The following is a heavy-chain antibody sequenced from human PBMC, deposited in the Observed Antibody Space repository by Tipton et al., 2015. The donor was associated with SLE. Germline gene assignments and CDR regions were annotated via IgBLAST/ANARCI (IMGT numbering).Heavy chain of an antibody. CDR2: IYTSGST. V-gene: IGHV4-61*09. CDR1: GVSISSDTYY. D-gene: IGHD3-10*01. CDR3: ASGGYGSGSHYLGGWFDP. Sequence: TLSLTCSVSGVSISSDTYYWSWLRQPAGKGLEWVGHIYTSGSTNYNPPLKSRVTISADTSKNQFSLKLSSVTAADTAVYYCASGGYGSGSHYLGGWFDPWGRGTLVTVSS. J-gene: IGHJ5*02.